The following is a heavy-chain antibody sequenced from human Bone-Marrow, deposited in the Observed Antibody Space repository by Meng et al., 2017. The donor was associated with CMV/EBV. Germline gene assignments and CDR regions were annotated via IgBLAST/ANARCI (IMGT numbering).Heavy chain of an antibody. Sequence: GGSLRLSCAASGFTFSSYWMHWVRQPPGKGLVWVSRINSDGSSTSYADSVKGRFTISRDNAKNTLYLQMNSLRAEDTAVYYCARVGGSYYALDYWGQGTLVTVSS. CDR2: INSDGSST. J-gene: IGHJ4*02. V-gene: IGHV3-74*01. CDR3: ARVGGSYYALDY. D-gene: IGHD1-26*01. CDR1: GFTFSSYW.